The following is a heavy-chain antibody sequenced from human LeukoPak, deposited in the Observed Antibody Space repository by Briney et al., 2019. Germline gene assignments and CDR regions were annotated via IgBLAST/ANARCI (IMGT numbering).Heavy chain of an antibody. V-gene: IGHV3-43*02. J-gene: IGHJ4*02. D-gene: IGHD5/OR15-5a*01. CDR1: GFTFDDYA. CDR3: AKGGYSVYHFDY. CDR2: VSADGDNT. Sequence: PGGSLRLSCTASGFTFDDYAMHWVRQAPGKGRQWVSLVSADGDNTYYADSVRGRFTISRDNNINSLYLQLSSLGTEDTAFYYCAKGGYSVYHFDYWGQGTLVTVSS.